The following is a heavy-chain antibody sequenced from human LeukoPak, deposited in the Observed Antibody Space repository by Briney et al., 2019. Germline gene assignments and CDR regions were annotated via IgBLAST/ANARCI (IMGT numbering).Heavy chain of an antibody. Sequence: SETLSLTCTVSGASIRSGDYYWSWIRQPPGKGLQWIGYIYDSGSTYYNPSLKSRITISVDTSENRFSLKLSSVTATDTAVYYCARDCSGGSCYGAFDIWGQGTMVTVSS. CDR2: IYDSGST. V-gene: IGHV4-30-4*01. D-gene: IGHD2-15*01. J-gene: IGHJ3*02. CDR3: ARDCSGGSCYGAFDI. CDR1: GASIRSGDYY.